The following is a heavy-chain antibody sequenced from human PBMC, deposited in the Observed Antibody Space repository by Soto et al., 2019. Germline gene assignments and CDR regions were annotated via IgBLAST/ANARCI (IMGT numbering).Heavy chain of an antibody. Sequence: SLNVSCKASGYTFSTKYIRWVRQATGQGLEWMGMINPGAGSVSYAQRFQGRLTVTRDTSTSTVFMELSSLRSEDTAVFYCARGGSRVLQAGAFDIWGQGTMVTVSS. CDR3: ARGGSRVLQAGAFDI. CDR2: INPGAGSV. V-gene: IGHV1-46*01. D-gene: IGHD6-6*01. J-gene: IGHJ3*02. CDR1: GYTFSTKY.